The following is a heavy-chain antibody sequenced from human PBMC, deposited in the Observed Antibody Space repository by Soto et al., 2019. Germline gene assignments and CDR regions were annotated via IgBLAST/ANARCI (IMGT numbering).Heavy chain of an antibody. V-gene: IGHV3-48*03. Sequence: PGGSLRLSCAASGFTFSSYEMNWVRQAPGKGLEWVSYISSSGSTIYYADSVKGRFTISRDNAKNSLYLQMNSLRAEDTAVYYCAGPNSSGYYYFDYWGQGTLVTVSS. CDR2: ISSSGSTI. CDR1: GFTFSSYE. CDR3: AGPNSSGYYYFDY. D-gene: IGHD3-22*01. J-gene: IGHJ4*02.